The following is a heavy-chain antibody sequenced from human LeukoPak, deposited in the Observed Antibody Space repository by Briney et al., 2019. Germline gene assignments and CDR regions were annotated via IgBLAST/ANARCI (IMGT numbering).Heavy chain of an antibody. Sequence: GGSLTLSCAPSGVTFRIYGMQWVRHAPGRGRECVALISSDGNDKLYGDSVKGRFTISRDDSKSTLYLQMNSLRAEDTAVYYCTTKVIRGNSGDDYDDWGQGTLVTVSS. V-gene: IGHV3-30*03. CDR1: GVTFRIYG. CDR2: ISSDGNDK. D-gene: IGHD5-12*01. J-gene: IGHJ4*02. CDR3: TTKVIRGNSGDDYDD.